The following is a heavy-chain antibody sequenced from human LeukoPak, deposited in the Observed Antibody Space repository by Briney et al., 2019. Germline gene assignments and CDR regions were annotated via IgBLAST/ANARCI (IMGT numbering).Heavy chain of an antibody. CDR3: ARGKSYDILTGYYTNYYYGMDV. D-gene: IGHD3-9*01. CDR2: IIPIFGIA. CDR1: GGTFSSYA. Sequence: SVKVSCKASGGTFSSYAISWVRQAPGQGLEWMGRIIPIFGIANYAQKFQGRVTITADKSTSTAYMELSSLRSEDTAVYYCARGKSYDILTGYYTNYYYGMDVWGQGTTVTVSS. J-gene: IGHJ6*02. V-gene: IGHV1-69*04.